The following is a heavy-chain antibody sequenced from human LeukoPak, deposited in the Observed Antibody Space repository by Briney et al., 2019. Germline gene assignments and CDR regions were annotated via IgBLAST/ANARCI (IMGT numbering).Heavy chain of an antibody. CDR2: ISSSSSYI. J-gene: IGHJ3*02. Sequence: GGSLRLSCAASGFTFSSYSMNWVRQAPGKGLEWVSSISSSSSYIYYADSVKGRFTISRDNAKNSLYLQMNSLRAEDTAVYYCARGPSTSIDAIDIWGQGTMVTVSS. CDR1: GFTFSSYS. CDR3: ARGPSTSIDAIDI. D-gene: IGHD2-2*01. V-gene: IGHV3-21*01.